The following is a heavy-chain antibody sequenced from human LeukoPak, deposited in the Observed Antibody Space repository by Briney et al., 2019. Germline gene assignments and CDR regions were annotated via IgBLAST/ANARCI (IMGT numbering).Heavy chain of an antibody. V-gene: IGHV1-18*01. D-gene: IGHD3-9*01. CDR2: ISAYNGIT. J-gene: IGHJ4*02. Sequence: ASVKVSCKASGYTFTSYGISWVRQAPEQGLEWMGWISAYNGITNYAQKLQGRVTKTTDTSTSTAYMELRSLRSDDTAVYYCASSAGYDILTAYLLDYWGQGTLVTVSS. CDR3: ASSAGYDILTAYLLDY. CDR1: GYTFTSYG.